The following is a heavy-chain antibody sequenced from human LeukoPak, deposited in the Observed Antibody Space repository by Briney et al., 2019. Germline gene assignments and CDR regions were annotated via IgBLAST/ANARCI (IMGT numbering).Heavy chain of an antibody. D-gene: IGHD6-13*01. CDR1: GFTFSSYN. J-gene: IGHJ5*02. V-gene: IGHV3-21*04. CDR3: AKDPYSSSWYDWFDP. Sequence: GGSLRLSCAASGFTFSSYNMNWVRQAPGKGLEWVSSISGSSSYIYYADSVKGRFTISRGNAKNSLYLQMNSLRAEDTAVYYCAKDPYSSSWYDWFDPWGQGTLVTVSS. CDR2: ISGSSSYI.